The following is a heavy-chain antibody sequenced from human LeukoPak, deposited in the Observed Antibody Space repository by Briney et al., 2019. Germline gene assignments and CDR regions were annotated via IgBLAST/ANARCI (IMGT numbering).Heavy chain of an antibody. D-gene: IGHD6-19*01. V-gene: IGHV3-73*01. CDR3: TRVGTVAGTNNYYYMDV. CDR2: IRNKANNYAT. J-gene: IGHJ6*03. CDR1: GFTFSGPA. Sequence: GGALRLSCAASGFTFSGPAVHWVRQASGKGLEWVGRIRNKANNYATAYAASVKGRFTISRDDSKNTAYLQMNSLKTEDMAVYYCTRVGTVAGTNNYYYMDVWGKGTTVTISS.